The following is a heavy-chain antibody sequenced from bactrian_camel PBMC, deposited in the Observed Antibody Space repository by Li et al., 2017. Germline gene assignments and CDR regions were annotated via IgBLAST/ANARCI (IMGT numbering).Heavy chain of an antibody. Sequence: DVQLVESGGGAVQAGGSLRLSCVASGYIYSSHCMGWVRQAPGKEREGVAAICSGFGRAYYADSVKGRFTISRDTAKNTVTLQMNRAKPEDTGVYYCAARIHLGIWYQRRLQQADFDYWGQGTQV. D-gene: IGHD3*01. V-gene: IGHV3S40*01. CDR3: AARIHLGIWYQRRLQQADFDY. CDR2: ICSGFGRA. J-gene: IGHJ4*01. CDR1: GYIYSSHC.